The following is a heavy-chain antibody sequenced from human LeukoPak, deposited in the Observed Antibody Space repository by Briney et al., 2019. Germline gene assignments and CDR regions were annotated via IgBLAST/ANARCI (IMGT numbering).Heavy chain of an antibody. D-gene: IGHD3-22*01. Sequence: GGSLRLSCAGSGFTFSSHAMTWVRQAPGKGLEWVSSLTGGGETADYADSVKGRFTIFRDNSKNMLYLQMNSLRVEDTAIYSCSRAYGDSGYYQLPIDLWGQGIQVTVSS. CDR2: LTGGGETA. CDR3: SRAYGDSGYYQLPIDL. J-gene: IGHJ4*02. V-gene: IGHV3-23*01. CDR1: GFTFSSHA.